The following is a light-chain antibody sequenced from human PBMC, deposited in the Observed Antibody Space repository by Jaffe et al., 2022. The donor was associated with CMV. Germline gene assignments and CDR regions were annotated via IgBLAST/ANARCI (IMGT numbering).Light chain of an antibody. J-gene: IGLJ3*02. CDR1: SGHFNYA. Sequence: QLVLTQSPSVSASLGASVQLTCTLSSGHFNYAIAWHQLQPEKRPRYLMKVHGDGRHTKGDGVPDRFSGSISGTDHYLIISNLQSEDEGDYYCQTWLTGIQVFGGGTKLTVL. V-gene: IGLV4-69*02. CDR2: VHGDGRH. CDR3: QTWLTGIQV.